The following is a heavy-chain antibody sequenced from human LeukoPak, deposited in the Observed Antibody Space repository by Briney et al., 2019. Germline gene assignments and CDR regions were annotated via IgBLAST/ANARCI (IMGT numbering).Heavy chain of an antibody. CDR3: AREVDAQQLVFFDY. J-gene: IGHJ4*02. V-gene: IGHV3-48*01. D-gene: IGHD6-13*01. CDR2: ISSSSSTI. Sequence: GGSLRLSCAASGFTFSSYSMNWVRQAPGKGLEWVSYISSSSSTIYYADSAKGRFTISRDNAKNSLYLQMNSLRAEDTAVYYCAREVDAQQLVFFDYWGQGTLVTVSS. CDR1: GFTFSSYS.